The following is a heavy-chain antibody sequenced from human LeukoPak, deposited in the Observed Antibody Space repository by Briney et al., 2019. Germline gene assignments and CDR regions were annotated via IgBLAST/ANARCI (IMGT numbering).Heavy chain of an antibody. CDR3: ATLPYPTIYYDSSGYYSTHGDY. CDR1: GFTFSSYA. V-gene: IGHV3-7*01. J-gene: IGHJ4*02. D-gene: IGHD3-22*01. CDR2: IKQDGSEK. Sequence: GGSLRLSCAASGFTFSSYAMSWVRQAPGKGLEWVANIKQDGSEKYYVDSVKGRFTISRDNAKNSLYLQMNSLRAEDTAVYYCATLPYPTIYYDSSGYYSTHGDYWGQGTLVTVSS.